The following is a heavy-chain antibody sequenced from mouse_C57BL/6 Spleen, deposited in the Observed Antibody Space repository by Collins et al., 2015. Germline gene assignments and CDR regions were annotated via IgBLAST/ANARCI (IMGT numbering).Heavy chain of an antibody. CDR1: GYTFTTYG. J-gene: IGHJ3*01. Sequence: QIQLVQSGPELKKPGETVKISCKASGYTFTTYGMSWVKQAPGKGLKWMGWINTYSGVPTYADDFKGRFAFSLETSASTAYLQINNLKNEDTATYFCARILRQGADWFAYWGQGTLVTVSA. D-gene: IGHD2-4*01. CDR3: ARILRQGADWFAY. V-gene: IGHV9-3*01. CDR2: INTYSGVP.